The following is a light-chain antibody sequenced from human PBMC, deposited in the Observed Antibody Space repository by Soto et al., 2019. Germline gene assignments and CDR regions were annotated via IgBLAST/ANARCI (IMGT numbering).Light chain of an antibody. CDR2: VNN. J-gene: IGLJ3*02. Sequence: QSVLTQPPSVSGAPGQRVTISCTGSSSNVGADYDVHWYQQYPGTAPKLLIFVNNNRPSGVPDRFSGSKSGTSAFLAITGLPPEDEADYFCQSYDNNLSAWVFGGGTKLTVL. CDR1: SSNVGADYD. CDR3: QSYDNNLSAWV. V-gene: IGLV1-40*01.